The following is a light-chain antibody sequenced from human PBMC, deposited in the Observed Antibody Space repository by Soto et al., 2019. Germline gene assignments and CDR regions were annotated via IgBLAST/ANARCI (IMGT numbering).Light chain of an antibody. Sequence: DIPMTQSPSSLSASVGDRVTITCRASQCIRNDLTWYRPKPGKVPKLLIYAASTLQSGVPSRFSASGSGTDFMSTIRSLQPEDFATYYGQKYNRASFTVGRGTNVDIK. V-gene: IGKV1-27*01. CDR3: QKYNRASFT. CDR2: AAS. J-gene: IGKJ3*01. CDR1: QCIRND.